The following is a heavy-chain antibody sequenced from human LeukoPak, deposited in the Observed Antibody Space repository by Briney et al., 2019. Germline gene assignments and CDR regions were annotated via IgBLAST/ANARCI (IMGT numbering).Heavy chain of an antibody. Sequence: GESLQISGQGPGSTSTRYWIAWARQMPGKGLEWMGIIYPDDSDTRYRPSFQGQVTISADKSISTAYLQWSSLKASDTAMYYGARLAVDYSNYVGWFDPWGQGTLVTVSS. D-gene: IGHD4-11*01. CDR2: IYPDDSDT. J-gene: IGHJ5*02. CDR3: ARLAVDYSNYVGWFDP. CDR1: GSTSTRYW. V-gene: IGHV5-51*01.